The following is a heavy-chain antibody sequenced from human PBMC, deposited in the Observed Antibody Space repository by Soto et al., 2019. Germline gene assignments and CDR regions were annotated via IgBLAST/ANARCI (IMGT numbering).Heavy chain of an antibody. CDR2: FDPEDGET. J-gene: IGHJ6*03. D-gene: IGHD1-7*01. Sequence: ASVKVSCKVSGYTLTELSMHWVRQAPGKGLEWMGGFDPEDGETIYAQKFQGRVTMTADTSTSTAYMELRSLRSDDTAVYYCARNSNWNYGGYYYYMDVWGKGTTVTVSS. CDR3: ARNSNWNYGGYYYYMDV. CDR1: GYTLTELS. V-gene: IGHV1-24*01.